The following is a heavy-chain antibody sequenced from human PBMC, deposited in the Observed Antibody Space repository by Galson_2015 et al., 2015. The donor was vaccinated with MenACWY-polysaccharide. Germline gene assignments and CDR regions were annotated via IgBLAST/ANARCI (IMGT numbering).Heavy chain of an antibody. CDR3: ARGALDEDGHNHEVVDY. J-gene: IGHJ4*02. Sequence: SLRLSCAASGFTVSRNYMSWVRQAPGKGLEWVSIIYSGGSTYYADSVKGRFTISRDNSKNTLFLQMNSLRADDTAVYYCARGALDEDGHNHEVVDYWGQGTLLTVSS. D-gene: IGHD5-24*01. V-gene: IGHV3-53*01. CDR2: IYSGGST. CDR1: GFTVSRNY.